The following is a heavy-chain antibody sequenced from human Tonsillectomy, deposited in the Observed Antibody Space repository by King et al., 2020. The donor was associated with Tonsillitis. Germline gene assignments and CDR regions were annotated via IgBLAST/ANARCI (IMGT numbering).Heavy chain of an antibody. J-gene: IGHJ3*02. CDR3: ARAAAWEPLTGAFDI. CDR2: ISSSSSTI. D-gene: IGHD1-26*01. Sequence: VQLVESGGGLVQPGGSLRLSCAASGFTFSSYSMNWVRQAPGKGLEWVSYISSSSSTIYYADSVKGRFTISRDNAKNSLYLQMNSLRDEDTAVYYCARAAAWEPLTGAFDIWGQGTMVTVSS. CDR1: GFTFSSYS. V-gene: IGHV3-48*02.